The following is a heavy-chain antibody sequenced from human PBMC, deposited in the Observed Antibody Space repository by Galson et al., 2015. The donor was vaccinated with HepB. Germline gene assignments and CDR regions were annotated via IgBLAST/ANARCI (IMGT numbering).Heavy chain of an antibody. CDR2: IIPILGIA. D-gene: IGHD2-21*02. CDR3: ARAPIAGVTPTCMDV. Sequence: SVKVSCKASGGTFSSYTISWVRQAPGQGLEWMGRIIPILGIANYAQKFQGRVTITADKSTSTDYMELSSLRSEDTAVYYCARAPIAGVTPTCMDVWGQGTTVTVSS. CDR1: GGTFSSYT. J-gene: IGHJ6*02. V-gene: IGHV1-69*02.